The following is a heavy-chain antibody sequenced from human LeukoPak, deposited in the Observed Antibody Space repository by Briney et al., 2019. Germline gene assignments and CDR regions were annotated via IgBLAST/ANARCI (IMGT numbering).Heavy chain of an antibody. Sequence: ASVKVSCKASGGTFSSYAISWVRQAPGQGLEWMGRIIPILGIANYAQKFQGRVTITADKSTSTAYMELSSLRSEDKAVYYCAREGYSYGTAYYYGMDVWGQGTTVTVSS. V-gene: IGHV1-69*04. D-gene: IGHD5-18*01. CDR2: IIPILGIA. CDR1: GGTFSSYA. J-gene: IGHJ6*02. CDR3: AREGYSYGTAYYYGMDV.